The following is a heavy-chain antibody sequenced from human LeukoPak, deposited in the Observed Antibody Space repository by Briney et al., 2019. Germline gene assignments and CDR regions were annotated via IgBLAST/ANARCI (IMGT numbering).Heavy chain of an antibody. D-gene: IGHD1-7*01. CDR3: ARGQDLGLELFDY. Sequence: ASVKVSCKASGYTFTSYGISWVRQAPGQGLEWMGWINTYSGYTNYAQKLQGRVTMTTDTSTSTSYMELRSLRSDDTAVYYCARGQDLGLELFDYWGQGTLVTVSS. CDR2: INTYSGYT. V-gene: IGHV1-18*01. CDR1: GYTFTSYG. J-gene: IGHJ4*02.